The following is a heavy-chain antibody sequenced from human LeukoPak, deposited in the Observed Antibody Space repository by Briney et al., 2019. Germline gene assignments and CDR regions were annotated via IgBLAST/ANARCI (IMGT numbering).Heavy chain of an antibody. V-gene: IGHV4-59*01. D-gene: IGHD5-12*01. CDR3: AKEYFNGIYPVDY. CDR1: GGSFSGYY. J-gene: IGHJ4*02. CDR2: IYSSGST. Sequence: SETLSLTCAVYGGSFSGYYWSWIRQPPGKGLEWIGYIYSSGSTNCNPSLKSRVTISVDTSKNQFSLKLSSVTAADTAVYYCAKEYFNGIYPVDYWGQGTLVTVSS.